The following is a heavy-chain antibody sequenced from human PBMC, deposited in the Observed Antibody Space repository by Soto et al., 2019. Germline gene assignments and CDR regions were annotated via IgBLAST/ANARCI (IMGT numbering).Heavy chain of an antibody. Sequence: SETLSLTCSVSGDYINSDNYCWVWIRQPPGKGLEWIGSIYYRGNTYYNPSLKTRVTISLDTSKNQFSLKLSSVTAADTAVYYCARVSRKEHSNYPPYLRSKFDPWGQGTLVTLSS. D-gene: IGHD4-4*01. CDR3: ARVSRKEHSNYPPYLRSKFDP. V-gene: IGHV4-39*07. CDR2: IYYRGNT. J-gene: IGHJ5*02. CDR1: GDYINSDNYC.